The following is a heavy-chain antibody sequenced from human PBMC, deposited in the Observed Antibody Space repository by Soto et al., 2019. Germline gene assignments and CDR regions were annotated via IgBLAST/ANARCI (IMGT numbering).Heavy chain of an antibody. V-gene: IGHV1-18*01. CDR2: ISAYNGNT. CDR3: ARSRVAYYYDSSGYYSFDY. CDR1: GYTFTSYG. D-gene: IGHD3-22*01. Sequence: AASVKVSCKASGYTFTSYGISWVRQAPGQGLEWMGWISAYNGNTNYAQKLQGRVTMTTDTSTSTAYMELRSLRSDDTAVYYCARSRVAYYYDSSGYYSFDYWGQGTLVTVPS. J-gene: IGHJ4*02.